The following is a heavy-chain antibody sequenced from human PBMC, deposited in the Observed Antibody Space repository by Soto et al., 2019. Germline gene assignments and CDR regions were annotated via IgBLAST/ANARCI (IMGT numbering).Heavy chain of an antibody. CDR3: ARRLDYYESNPSRADDSFEI. Sequence: QVQVVQSGAEVKGPGSSVKVSCKASGGTLSNTAFSWVRQAPGQGLEWMGGIIPVFGMVNYAHNFQGRVMITADESMGTTYLELSSLRSEDTAVYYCARRLDYYESNPSRADDSFEIWGQGTMVTVSS. V-gene: IGHV1-69*01. CDR2: IIPVFGMV. D-gene: IGHD3-22*01. CDR1: GGTLSNTA. J-gene: IGHJ3*02.